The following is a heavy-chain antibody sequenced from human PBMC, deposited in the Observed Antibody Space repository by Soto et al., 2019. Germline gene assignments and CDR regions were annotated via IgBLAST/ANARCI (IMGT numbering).Heavy chain of an antibody. D-gene: IGHD4-17*01. Sequence: QVQLVQSGAEVKKPGSSVKVSCKASGGTFSSYAISWVRQAPGQGLEWMGGIIPIFGTANYAQKFQGRATITADESPSPAYIALSSLSSADTAVYYCPRTHGLDRDYLPYWGQGTLVTVSS. CDR3: PRTHGLDRDYLPY. CDR1: GGTFSSYA. J-gene: IGHJ4*02. CDR2: IIPIFGTA. V-gene: IGHV1-69*12.